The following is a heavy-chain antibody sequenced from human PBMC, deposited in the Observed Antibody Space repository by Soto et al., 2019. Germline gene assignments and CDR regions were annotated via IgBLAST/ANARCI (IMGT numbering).Heavy chain of an antibody. J-gene: IGHJ6*02. CDR3: ARAPHIAARTTRFDQQPGHYYYGMDV. CDR1: GGTFSSYA. V-gene: IGHV1-69*13. Sequence: ASVKVSCKASGGTFSSYAISWVRQAPGQGLEWMGGIIPIFGTANYAQKFQGRVTITADESTSTAYMELSSLRSEDTAVYYCARAPHIAARTTRFDQQPGHYYYGMDVWGQGTTVTVSS. CDR2: IIPIFGTA. D-gene: IGHD6-6*01.